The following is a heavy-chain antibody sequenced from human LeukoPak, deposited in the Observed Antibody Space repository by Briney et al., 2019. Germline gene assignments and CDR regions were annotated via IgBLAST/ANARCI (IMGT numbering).Heavy chain of an antibody. Sequence: QAGGSLRLSCAASGFTFSSYAMSWVRQAPGKGLEWVSAISGSGGSTYYADSVKGRFTISRDNSKNTLYLQMNSLRAEDTAVYYCAKDRLLWFGELSSWGQGTLVTVSS. D-gene: IGHD3-10*01. CDR2: ISGSGGST. CDR1: GFTFSSYA. J-gene: IGHJ5*02. V-gene: IGHV3-23*01. CDR3: AKDRLLWFGELSS.